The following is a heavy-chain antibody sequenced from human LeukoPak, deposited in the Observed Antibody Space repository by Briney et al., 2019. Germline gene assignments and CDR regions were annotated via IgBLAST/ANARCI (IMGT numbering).Heavy chain of an antibody. CDR1: GFTFSNYW. CDR2: ISSDGSTT. J-gene: IGHJ5*02. D-gene: IGHD2-15*01. CDR3: ARDRPFCSGGTCNSGDYFDP. V-gene: IGHV3-74*01. Sequence: PGGSLRLSCAASGFTFSNYWMHWVRQVSGKGLEWVSRISSDGSTTSYADSVKGRFTISRDNSKNTVYLQMNSLRGEDTAVYYCARDRPFCSGGTCNSGDYFDPWGQGTLVTVSS.